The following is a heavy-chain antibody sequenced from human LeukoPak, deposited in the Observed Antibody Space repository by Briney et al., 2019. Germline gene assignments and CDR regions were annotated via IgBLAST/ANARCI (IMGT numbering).Heavy chain of an antibody. V-gene: IGHV3-7*01. CDR2: IKQDGSEK. Sequence: GGSLRLSCVASGFTFSNYWMTWLRQAPGKGLEWVANIKQDGSEKYYLDSVKGRFTISRDNAKNSLYLHMNSLRAEDTAVYYCARGEATAGTKFDYWGQGTLVTVSS. J-gene: IGHJ4*02. CDR1: GFTFSNYW. D-gene: IGHD6-13*01. CDR3: ARGEATAGTKFDY.